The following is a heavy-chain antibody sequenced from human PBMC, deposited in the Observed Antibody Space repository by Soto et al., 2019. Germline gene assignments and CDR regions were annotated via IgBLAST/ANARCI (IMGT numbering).Heavy chain of an antibody. CDR3: ARSPRSSPYFDY. J-gene: IGHJ4*02. Sequence: GESLKISCQCSGYTFSNFWIAWVRQLPGKGLEWMGIIYPGDYETRYSPSLHGKVTISADRSIGTAYLQWSSLEASDSAFYFCARSPRSSPYFDYWGQGAQVTVSS. CDR1: GYTFSNFW. CDR2: IYPGDYET. V-gene: IGHV5-51*01. D-gene: IGHD6-13*01.